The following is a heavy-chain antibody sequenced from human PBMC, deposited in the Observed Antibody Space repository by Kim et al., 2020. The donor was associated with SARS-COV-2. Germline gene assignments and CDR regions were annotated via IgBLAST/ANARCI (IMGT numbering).Heavy chain of an antibody. CDR3: AKGERITMIVVVTLFDY. D-gene: IGHD3-22*01. J-gene: IGHJ4*02. CDR2: ISGSGGST. Sequence: GGSLRLSCAASGFTFSSYAMSWVRQAPGKGLEWVSAISGSGGSTYYADSVKGRFTISRDNSKNTLYVQMNSLRAADTAVYYCAKGERITMIVVVTLFDYWGPGPLVTFSS. CDR1: GFTFSSYA. V-gene: IGHV3-23*01.